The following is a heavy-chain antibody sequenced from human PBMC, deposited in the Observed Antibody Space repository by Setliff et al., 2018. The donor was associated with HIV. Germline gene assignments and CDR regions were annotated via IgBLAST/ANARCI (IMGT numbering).Heavy chain of an antibody. CDR2: IYYSGST. D-gene: IGHD1-26*01. J-gene: IGHJ4*02. V-gene: IGHV4-59*11. CDR3: ARGSSGSYDY. CDR1: GGSISSHY. Sequence: SETLSLTCTVSGGSISSHYWSWIRQPPGKGLEWIGYIYYSGSTNYNPSLKSRVTISVDTSKNQFSLKLSSVTAADTAVYSCARGSSGSYDYWGQGTLVTVSS.